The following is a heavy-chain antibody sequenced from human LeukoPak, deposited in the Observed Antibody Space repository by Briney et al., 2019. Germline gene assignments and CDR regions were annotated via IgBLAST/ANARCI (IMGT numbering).Heavy chain of an antibody. D-gene: IGHD6-19*01. V-gene: IGHV3-48*03. Sequence: GGSLRLSCAASGFTFSSYEMNWVRQAPGKGLEWVSYISSSGSTIYYADSVKGRFTISRDNDKNSLYLQMNSLRAEDTAVYYCAREIAVAGTVWFDPWGQGTLVTVSS. J-gene: IGHJ5*02. CDR1: GFTFSSYE. CDR3: AREIAVAGTVWFDP. CDR2: ISSSGSTI.